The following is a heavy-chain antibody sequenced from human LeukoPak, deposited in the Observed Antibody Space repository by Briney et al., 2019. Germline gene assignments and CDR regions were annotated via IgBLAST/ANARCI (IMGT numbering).Heavy chain of an antibody. CDR2: IYYSGSI. CDR1: GGSISSYY. V-gene: IGHV4-59*01. J-gene: IGHJ4*02. Sequence: SETLSLTCTVSGGSISSYYWSWIRQPPGKGLEWIGYIYYSGSINYHPSLKSRVTISIDTSKNQFSLQLTSVTAADTAVYFCARDRVPAADNWGPGTLVTVS. D-gene: IGHD2-2*01. CDR3: ARDRVPAADN.